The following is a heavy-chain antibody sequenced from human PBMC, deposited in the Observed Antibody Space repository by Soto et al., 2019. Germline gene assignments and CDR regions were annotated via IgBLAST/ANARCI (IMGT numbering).Heavy chain of an antibody. CDR1: GGTFSSYA. CDR2: IVPIVDTS. V-gene: IGHV1-69*13. CDR3: ARDKDRQQLGCNYYYGIDV. J-gene: IGHJ6*02. Sequence: ASVKVSCKTSGGTFSSYAISWVRQAPGQGLEWMGGIVPIVDTSTYAQKFQGRVTITADESTTTAYMELTSLRSEDTAVYYCARDKDRQQLGCNYYYGIDVWGQGTTVTVSS. D-gene: IGHD2-15*01.